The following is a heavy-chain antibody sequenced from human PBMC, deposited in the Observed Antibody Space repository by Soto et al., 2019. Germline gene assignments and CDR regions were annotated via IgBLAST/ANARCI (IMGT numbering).Heavy chain of an antibody. V-gene: IGHV3-21*01. Sequence: GGSLRLSCAASGFSFSSYSMNWVRQAPGKGLEWVSSISSSSSYIYYADSVKGRFTISRDNAKNSLYLQMNSLRAEDTAVYYCARDPGHYYGSGSFGFLDYWGQEPWSPSPQ. D-gene: IGHD3-10*01. CDR1: GFSFSSYS. CDR3: ARDPGHYYGSGSFGFLDY. CDR2: ISSSSSYI. J-gene: IGHJ4*01.